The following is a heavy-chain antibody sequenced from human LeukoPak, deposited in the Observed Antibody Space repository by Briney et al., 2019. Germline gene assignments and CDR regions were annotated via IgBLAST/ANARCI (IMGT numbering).Heavy chain of an antibody. CDR1: GYTFTSYG. D-gene: IGHD3-3*01. CDR2: ISAYNGNT. Sequence: ASVKVSCKASGYTFTSYGISWVRQALGQGLEWMGWISAYNGNTNYAQKLQGRVTMTTDTSTSTAYMELRSLRSDDTAVYYCAREWYYDFWSGYYPTGNWFDPWGQGTLVTVSS. V-gene: IGHV1-18*01. CDR3: AREWYYDFWSGYYPTGNWFDP. J-gene: IGHJ5*02.